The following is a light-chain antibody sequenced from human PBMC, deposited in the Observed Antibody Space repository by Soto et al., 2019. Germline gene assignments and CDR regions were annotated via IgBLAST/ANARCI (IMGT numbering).Light chain of an antibody. Sequence: QTVVTQEPSLTVSPGGTVTLTCGSSTGAVTSGHYPYWFQQKPGQAPRTLIFNTNNKHSWTPARFSGSLLGGKAALTLSGAQPEDEAGYYCLLAYSGDREVFGRGTKVTVL. V-gene: IGLV7-46*01. J-gene: IGLJ3*02. CDR1: TGAVTSGHY. CDR3: LLAYSGDREV. CDR2: NTN.